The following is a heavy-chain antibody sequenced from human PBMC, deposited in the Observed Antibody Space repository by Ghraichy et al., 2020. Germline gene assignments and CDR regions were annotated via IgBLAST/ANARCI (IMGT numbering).Heavy chain of an antibody. Sequence: SQTLSLTCSVSGGSISSVDYYWSWIRQPPGKGLEWIGFIYHTGGTYYNPSLKSRLSILIDTSKNQFSLNLSSVTAADTAVYYCAREGVVVTPIDSWGQGTLVTVSS. D-gene: IGHD2-21*02. CDR1: GGSISSVDYY. J-gene: IGHJ4*02. CDR2: IYHTGGT. V-gene: IGHV4-30-4*01. CDR3: AREGVVVTPIDS.